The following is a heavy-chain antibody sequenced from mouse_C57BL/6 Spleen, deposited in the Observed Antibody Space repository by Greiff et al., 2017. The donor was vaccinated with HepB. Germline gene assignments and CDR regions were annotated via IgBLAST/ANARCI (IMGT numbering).Heavy chain of an antibody. Sequence: VQLKESGPVLVKPGASVKMSCKASGYTFTDYYMNWVKQSHGKSLEWIGVINPYNGGTSYNQKFKGKATLTVDKSSSTAYMELNSLTSEDSAVYYCASATVVDLDYWGQGTTLTVSS. CDR1: GYTFTDYY. CDR2: INPYNGGT. J-gene: IGHJ2*01. V-gene: IGHV1-19*01. D-gene: IGHD1-1*01. CDR3: ASATVVDLDY.